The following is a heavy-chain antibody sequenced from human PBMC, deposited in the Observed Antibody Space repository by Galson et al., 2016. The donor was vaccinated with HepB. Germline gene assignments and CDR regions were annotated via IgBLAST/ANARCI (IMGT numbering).Heavy chain of an antibody. CDR1: GITFSSYG. J-gene: IGHJ4*02. V-gene: IGHV3-33*03. CDR3: TTGLGQNLEPFDY. CDR2: IWYDGSNK. Sequence: SLRLSCAASGITFSSYGMHWGRQAPGKGQEWVAVIWYDGSNKYYADSVKGRFSISRDNSKNTLYLQMNSLRAEDTAVYYCTTGLGQNLEPFDYWGQGALVTVSS. D-gene: IGHD3/OR15-3a*01.